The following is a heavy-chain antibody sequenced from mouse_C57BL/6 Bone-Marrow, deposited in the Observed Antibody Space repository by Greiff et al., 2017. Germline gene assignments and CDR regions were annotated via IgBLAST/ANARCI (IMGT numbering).Heavy chain of an antibody. V-gene: IGHV2-5*01. CDR1: GFSLTSYG. D-gene: IGHD2-12*01. Sequence: QVQLQQSGPGLVQPSQSLSITCTASGFSLTSYGVHWVRQSPGKGLEWLGVIWRGGSTDNNAAFMSSLSITKDNSKSQVFFKMNSLQADDTAIYYCAKKISCYDPYAMDYWGQGTSVTVSS. CDR2: IWRGGST. J-gene: IGHJ4*01. CDR3: AKKISCYDPYAMDY.